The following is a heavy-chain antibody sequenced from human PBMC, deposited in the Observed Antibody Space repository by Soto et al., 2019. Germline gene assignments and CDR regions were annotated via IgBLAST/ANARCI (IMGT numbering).Heavy chain of an antibody. V-gene: IGHV4-39*01. CDR3: ARRTHYYGSGAGGWFDS. Sequence: LSLTCTVSGGSISTSSYHWGWIRQPPGKGLEWIGNIYYTGSTYYNPSLKSRVTISVDTSKNQFSLKLSPVTAADTAVYYCARRTHYYGSGAGGWFDSWGQGTLVTVSS. CDR2: IYYTGST. J-gene: IGHJ5*01. CDR1: GGSISTSSYH. D-gene: IGHD3-10*01.